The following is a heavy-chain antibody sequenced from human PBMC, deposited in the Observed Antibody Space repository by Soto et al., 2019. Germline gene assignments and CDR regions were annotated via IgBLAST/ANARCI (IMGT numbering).Heavy chain of an antibody. D-gene: IGHD4-17*01. CDR1: GFTFSNAG. V-gene: IGHV3-15*01. CDR2: INSNTDGRTK. Sequence: GGSLRLSCAASGFTFSNAGMGWVRQAPGKGLEWVGRINSNTDGRTKDYAAPVKGRFTISRDDSNNTLYLQMNSLKTEDTAVYYCILYGDPVAFDIWGQGTMVTVSS. J-gene: IGHJ3*02. CDR3: ILYGDPVAFDI.